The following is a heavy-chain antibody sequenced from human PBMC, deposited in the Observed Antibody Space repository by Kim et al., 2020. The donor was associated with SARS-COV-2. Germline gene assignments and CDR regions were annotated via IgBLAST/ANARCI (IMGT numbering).Heavy chain of an antibody. J-gene: IGHJ5*02. V-gene: IGHV4-39*01. CDR1: GGSISSSSYF. D-gene: IGHD2-2*01. Sequence: SETLSLTCTVSGGSISSSSYFWGWIRQPPGKGLEWIGSIYYSGSTYYNPSLKSRVTISVDTSKNQFSLKLSSVTAADTAVYYCARREDVGYCSSTSCVPRAWFDPCGQGTLVTVSS. CDR3: ARREDVGYCSSTSCVPRAWFDP. CDR2: IYYSGST.